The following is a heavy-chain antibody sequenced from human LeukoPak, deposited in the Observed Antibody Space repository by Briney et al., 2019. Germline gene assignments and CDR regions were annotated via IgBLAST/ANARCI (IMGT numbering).Heavy chain of an antibody. CDR2: ISAYNGNT. CDR3: ARVPRYYGSGSYLEPDY. J-gene: IGHJ4*02. V-gene: IGHV1-18*01. CDR1: GYTFTSYG. Sequence: GASVKVSCKASGYTFTSYGISWVRQAPGQGLEWMGWISAYNGNTNYAQKLQGRVTMTTDTSTSTAYMELRSLRSDDTAVYYCARVPRYYGSGSYLEPDYWGQGTLVTVSS. D-gene: IGHD3-10*01.